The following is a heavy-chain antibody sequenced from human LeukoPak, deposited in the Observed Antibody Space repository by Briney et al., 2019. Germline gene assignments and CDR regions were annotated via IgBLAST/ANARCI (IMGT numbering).Heavy chain of an antibody. Sequence: GGSLRLSCAASGFTFSSYAMSWVRQAPGKGLEWVSAISGSGGSTYYADSVKGRLTISRDNSKNTLYLQMNSLRAEDTAVYYCAKLGKTENHYGSGRFSYYYYMDVWGKGTTVTISS. CDR2: ISGSGGST. V-gene: IGHV3-23*01. CDR1: GFTFSSYA. J-gene: IGHJ6*03. CDR3: AKLGKTENHYGSGRFSYYYYMDV. D-gene: IGHD3-10*01.